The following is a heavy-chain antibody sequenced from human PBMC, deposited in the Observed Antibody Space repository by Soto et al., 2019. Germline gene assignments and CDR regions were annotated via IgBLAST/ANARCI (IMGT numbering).Heavy chain of an antibody. Sequence: ASVKVSCKASGGTFSSYAISWVRQAPGQGLEWMGGIIPIFGTANYAQKFQGRVTITADESTSTAYMELSSLRSEDTAVYYCARSPVVQHCSGGSCYPEGENWFDPWGQGTLVTVSS. V-gene: IGHV1-69*13. CDR3: ARSPVVQHCSGGSCYPEGENWFDP. CDR1: GGTFSSYA. CDR2: IIPIFGTA. J-gene: IGHJ5*02. D-gene: IGHD2-15*01.